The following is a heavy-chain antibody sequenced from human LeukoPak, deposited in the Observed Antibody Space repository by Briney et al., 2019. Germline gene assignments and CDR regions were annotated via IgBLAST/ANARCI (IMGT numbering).Heavy chain of an antibody. V-gene: IGHV1-2*02. CDR1: GYTFTSYY. J-gene: IGHJ4*02. D-gene: IGHD3-22*01. Sequence: ASVKVSCKTSGYTFTSYYMHWVRQAPGQGLEWMGWVNPTSGGTNYAQKFQGRVIMTRDTSISTAYMELSRLRSDDTAVYYCARVYYYYDSSGILTLYFDYWGQGTLVTVSS. CDR3: ARVYYYYDSSGILTLYFDY. CDR2: VNPTSGGT.